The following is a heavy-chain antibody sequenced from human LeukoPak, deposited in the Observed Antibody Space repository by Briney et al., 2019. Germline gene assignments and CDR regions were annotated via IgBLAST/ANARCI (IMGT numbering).Heavy chain of an antibody. V-gene: IGHV4-39*07. Sequence: SETLSLTCTVSGGSITITNYYWGWIRQPPRKGLEWIGEIYHSGSTNYNPSLKSRVTISVDKSKNQFSLKLSSVTAADTAVYYCASLPLCGGDCRTDAFDIWGQGTMVTVSS. CDR3: ASLPLCGGDCRTDAFDI. CDR1: GGSITITNYY. D-gene: IGHD2-21*02. CDR2: IYHSGST. J-gene: IGHJ3*02.